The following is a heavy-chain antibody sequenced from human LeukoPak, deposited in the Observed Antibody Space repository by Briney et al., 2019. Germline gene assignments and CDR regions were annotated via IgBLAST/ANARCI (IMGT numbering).Heavy chain of an antibody. CDR1: GFTFSDSR. Sequence: GGSLRLSCAASGFTFSDSRMSWVRQAPGKGLESVGRIKSKSEGGTIDYAAPVKGRFTISRDDSTHTLYLQMNSLKSEDTAVYYCTSGGGTMDFWGQGTLVTVSS. CDR2: IKSKSEGGTI. J-gene: IGHJ4*02. V-gene: IGHV3-15*01. CDR3: TSGGGTMDF. D-gene: IGHD2-15*01.